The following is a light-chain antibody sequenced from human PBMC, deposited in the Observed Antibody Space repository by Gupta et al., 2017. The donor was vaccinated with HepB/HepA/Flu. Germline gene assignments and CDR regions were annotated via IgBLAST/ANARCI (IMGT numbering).Light chain of an antibody. J-gene: IGKJ1*01. CDR3: QQYYNWWT. V-gene: IGKV3-15*01. CDR2: SSF. CDR1: QSVGSN. Sequence: EIVMTQSPATLSVSPGESLTLSCRASQSVGSNLAWYQHKPGQAPRLLIHSSFTRATGIPGRFSGSGSGTEFTLTSSSRQSEDFAVYYGQQYYNWWTFGQGTKVEIK.